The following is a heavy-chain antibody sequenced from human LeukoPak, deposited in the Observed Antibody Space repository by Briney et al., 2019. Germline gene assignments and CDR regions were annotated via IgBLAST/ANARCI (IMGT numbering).Heavy chain of an antibody. Sequence: GGSLRLSCAASGFTFSSYGTHWVRQAPGKGLEWVAVISYDGSNKYYADSVKGRFTISRDNSKHTLYLPMNSLRAEDTAVYYCPRAVDTATDYFDYWGQGTLVTVSS. V-gene: IGHV3-30*03. CDR2: ISYDGSNK. CDR1: GFTFSSYG. J-gene: IGHJ4*02. CDR3: PRAVDTATDYFDY. D-gene: IGHD5-18*01.